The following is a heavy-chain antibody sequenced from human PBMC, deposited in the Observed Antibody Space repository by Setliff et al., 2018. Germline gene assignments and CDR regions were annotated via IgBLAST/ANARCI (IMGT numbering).Heavy chain of an antibody. CDR2: TYFNGDT. Sequence: SETLSLTCNVSGGSISTSNYHWGWVRQPPGKGLEWIANTYFNGDTVKQPFLKSRVTISIDTSKNQFSLWLSSVIVADTATYYCVRVRVVQGYYEFDSWGQGALVTVSS. CDR3: VRVRVVQGYYEFDS. V-gene: IGHV4-39*07. D-gene: IGHD3-16*01. J-gene: IGHJ4*02. CDR1: GGSISTSNYH.